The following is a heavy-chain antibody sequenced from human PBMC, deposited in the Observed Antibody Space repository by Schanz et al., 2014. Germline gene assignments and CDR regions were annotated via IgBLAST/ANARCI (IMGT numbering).Heavy chain of an antibody. V-gene: IGHV3-48*01. J-gene: IGHJ4*02. CDR3: ARIGGSVFDY. CDR1: GFTFSSYA. D-gene: IGHD3-10*01. CDR2: ISGSSRTI. Sequence: EVKMVESGGGLVKPGGSLRLSCAASGFTFSSYAMSWVRQAPGKGLEWVSYISGSSRTIYYADSMKGRFTVSRDNAENALYLQMNSLRAEDTAVYYCARIGGSVFDYWAQGTLVTVSS.